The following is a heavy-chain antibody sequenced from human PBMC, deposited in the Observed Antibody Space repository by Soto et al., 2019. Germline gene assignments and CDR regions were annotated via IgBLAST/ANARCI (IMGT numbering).Heavy chain of an antibody. CDR1: GFTFSSYA. CDR3: AKDLGEYSGSYYFDY. J-gene: IGHJ4*02. D-gene: IGHD1-26*01. V-gene: IGHV3-23*01. CDR2: ISGSGGST. Sequence: GGSLRLSCAASGFTFSSYAMSWVRQAPGKGLEWVSAISGSGGSTYYADSVKGRFTISRDNSKNTLYLQMNSLRAEDTAVYYCAKDLGEYSGSYYFDYWGQGTLVTVSS.